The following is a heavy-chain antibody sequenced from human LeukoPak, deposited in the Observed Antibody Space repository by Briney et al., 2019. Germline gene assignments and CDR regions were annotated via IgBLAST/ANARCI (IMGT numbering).Heavy chain of an antibody. CDR3: ARDRGDYGDLGNYFDY. J-gene: IGHJ4*02. D-gene: IGHD4-17*01. V-gene: IGHV3-53*01. Sequence: GGSLRLSCAASGFTVSNYYMSWVRQAPGKGLEWVSVIYSGGSTYYSDSVKGRFTISRDNSKNTLYLQMNSLRAEDTAVYYCARDRGDYGDLGNYFDYWGQGTLVTVSS. CDR2: IYSGGST. CDR1: GFTVSNYY.